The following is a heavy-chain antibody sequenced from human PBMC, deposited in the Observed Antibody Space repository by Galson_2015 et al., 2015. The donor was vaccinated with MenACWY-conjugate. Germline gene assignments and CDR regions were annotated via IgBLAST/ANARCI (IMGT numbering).Heavy chain of an antibody. CDR1: GYSFTSYW. CDR3: ARLGVVGATFSYFDY. J-gene: IGHJ4*02. Sequence: QSGAEVKKLGESLKISCQGSGYSFTSYWIAWVRQMPGKGLEWMGIIYPGDSDTRYSPSFQGQVTISADKSINTAYLQWSSLKASDTAMYYCARLGVVGATFSYFDYWGQGTLVTVSS. D-gene: IGHD1-26*01. CDR2: IYPGDSDT. V-gene: IGHV5-51*01.